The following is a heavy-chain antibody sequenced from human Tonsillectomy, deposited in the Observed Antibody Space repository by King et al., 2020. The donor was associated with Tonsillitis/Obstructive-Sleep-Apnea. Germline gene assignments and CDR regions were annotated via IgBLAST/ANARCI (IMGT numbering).Heavy chain of an antibody. CDR3: ARDSEDILVVPLTPCFAY. V-gene: IGHV1-2*06. J-gene: IGHJ4*02. Sequence: QLVQSGAEVKEPGASVKVSCEASGYTFTGFYIHWVRQAPGQGLEWVGRINPNTGGTNYAQKFQGRVTMTRDTSTSTAYIELSSLRSDDTAIYYCARDSEDILVVPLTPCFAYCGQGTLVAVYS. CDR1: GYTFTGFY. CDR2: INPNTGGT. D-gene: IGHD2-2*01.